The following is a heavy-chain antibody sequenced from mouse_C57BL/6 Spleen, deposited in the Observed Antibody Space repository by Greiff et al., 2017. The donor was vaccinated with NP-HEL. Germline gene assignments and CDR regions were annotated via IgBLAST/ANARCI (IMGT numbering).Heavy chain of an antibody. D-gene: IGHD1-1*01. J-gene: IGHJ3*01. V-gene: IGHV5-9*01. Sequence: EVKLVESGGGLVKPGGSLKLSCAASGFTFSSYTMSWVRQTQEKRLEWVATISGGGGNTYYPDRVKGRFTISRDNAKNTLYLQMSSLRSEDTALYYCARQDYYGRSSPFADWGQGTLVTVSA. CDR3: ARQDYYGRSSPFAD. CDR2: ISGGGGNT. CDR1: GFTFSSYT.